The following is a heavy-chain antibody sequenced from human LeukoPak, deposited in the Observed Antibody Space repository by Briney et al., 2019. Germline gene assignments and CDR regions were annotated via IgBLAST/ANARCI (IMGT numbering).Heavy chain of an antibody. V-gene: IGHV6-1*01. CDR1: GDSVSSNSAT. CDR3: ARRKAATFGMDV. D-gene: IGHD6-13*01. Sequence: SQTLSLTCAISGDSVSSNSATWNWIRQSPSRCLEWLGRTYYRSKWYNDYAVSMKSRITITPDTSKNQFSLQLNSVTPEDTAVYYCARRKAATFGMDVWGQGTTVTVSS. CDR2: TYYRSKWYN. J-gene: IGHJ6*02.